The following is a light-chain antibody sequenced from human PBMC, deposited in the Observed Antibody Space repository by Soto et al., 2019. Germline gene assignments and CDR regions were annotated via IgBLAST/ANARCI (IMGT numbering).Light chain of an antibody. V-gene: IGKV3-20*01. Sequence: EILLTQSPCTLSLSAGERATLSCRASQSVSNNYLAWYQQKPGHAPSLLIYGASSRATGIPDRLSGSGSGTDFTLTISRLDPEDSAVYYCQQYGTSGTFGQGTKVDIK. J-gene: IGKJ1*01. CDR2: GAS. CDR1: QSVSNNY. CDR3: QQYGTSGT.